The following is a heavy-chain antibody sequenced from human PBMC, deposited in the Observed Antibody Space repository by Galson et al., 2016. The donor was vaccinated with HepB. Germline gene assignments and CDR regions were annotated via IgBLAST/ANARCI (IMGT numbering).Heavy chain of an antibody. CDR3: ARDQGFGEDN. CDR1: GYTFTSYY. D-gene: IGHD3-10*01. J-gene: IGHJ4*02. CDR2: TNPSGGTT. V-gene: IGHV1-46*01. Sequence: SVKVSCRASGYTFTSYYMHWVRQAPGQGLEWMGITNPSGGTTTYAQKFQGRVTMTWDTSTSTVYMELRSMGSEDTAIYYCARDQGFGEDNWGQGTLVTVSS.